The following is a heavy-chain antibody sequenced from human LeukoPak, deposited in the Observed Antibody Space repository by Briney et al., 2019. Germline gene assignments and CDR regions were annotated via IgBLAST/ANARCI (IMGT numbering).Heavy chain of an antibody. D-gene: IGHD3-3*01. CDR2: IYHSRST. CDR1: GYSISSGYD. CDR3: ARHANLRFLEWFD. J-gene: IGHJ4*02. Sequence: SETLSLTCTVSGYSISSGYDWGWIRQPPGKGLEWIGSIYHSRSTYYNPSLKSRVTISVDTSKNQLSLKLSSVTAADTAVYYCARHANLRFLEWFDWGQGTLVTVSS. V-gene: IGHV4-38-2*02.